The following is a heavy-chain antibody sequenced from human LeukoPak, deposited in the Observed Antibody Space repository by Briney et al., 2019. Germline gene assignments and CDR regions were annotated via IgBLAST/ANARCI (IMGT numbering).Heavy chain of an antibody. CDR2: MNPNSGNT. V-gene: IGHV1-8*02. CDR1: GYTFTSYG. Sequence: ASVKVSCKASGYTFTSYGISWVRQAPGQGLEWMGWMNPNSGNTGYAQKFQGRVTMTRNTSISTAYMELSSLRSEDTAVYYCARGREVGVPAKEEDYWGQGTLVTVSS. D-gene: IGHD2-2*01. J-gene: IGHJ4*02. CDR3: ARGREVGVPAKEEDY.